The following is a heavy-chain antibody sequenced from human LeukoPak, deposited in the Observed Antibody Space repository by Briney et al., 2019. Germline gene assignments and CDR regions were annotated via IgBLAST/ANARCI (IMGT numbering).Heavy chain of an antibody. J-gene: IGHJ5*02. CDR1: GGSISSYY. V-gene: IGHV4-59*01. CDR3: ARDRRIVGATKADWFDP. Sequence: SETLSLTCTVSGGSISSYYWSWIRQPPGKGLEWIGYIYYSGSTNYNPSLKSRVTISVDTSKNQFSLKLSSVTAADTAVYYCARDRRIVGATKADWFDPWGQGTLVSVSS. CDR2: IYYSGST. D-gene: IGHD1-26*01.